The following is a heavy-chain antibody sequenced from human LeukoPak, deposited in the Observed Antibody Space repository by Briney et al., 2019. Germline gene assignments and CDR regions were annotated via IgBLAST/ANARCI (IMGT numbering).Heavy chain of an antibody. CDR2: IGGSGGST. CDR3: AKDLTVTTVTGFDY. CDR1: GFTFSSYA. V-gene: IGHV3-23*01. J-gene: IGHJ4*02. Sequence: GGSLRLSCAASGFTFSSYAMSWVRQAPGKGLEWVSAIGGSGGSTYYADSVKGRFTISRDNSKNTLYLQMNSLRAEDTAVYYCAKDLTVTTVTGFDYWGQGTLVTVSS. D-gene: IGHD4-17*01.